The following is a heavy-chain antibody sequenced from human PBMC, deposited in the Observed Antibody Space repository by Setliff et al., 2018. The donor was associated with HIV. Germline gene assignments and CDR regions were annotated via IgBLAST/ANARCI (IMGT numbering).Heavy chain of an antibody. CDR3: ARHMPYSGSGSYAFDS. V-gene: IGHV4-59*08. J-gene: IGHJ4*02. Sequence: PSETLSLTCYVTDDPISSYYWSWVRQPAGKGLEWIGYIYFSGNTNYNPSLKSRVYISVDTSKKYFSLNLSSVTAADTAVYYCARHMPYSGSGSYAFDSWGQGTLVTVSS. D-gene: IGHD3-10*01. CDR2: IYFSGNT. CDR1: DDPISSYY.